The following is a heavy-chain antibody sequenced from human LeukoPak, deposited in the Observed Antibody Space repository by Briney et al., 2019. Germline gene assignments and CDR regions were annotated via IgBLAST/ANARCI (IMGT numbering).Heavy chain of an antibody. CDR1: GFAFSKYG. Sequence: GGSLRLSCAASGFAFSKYGMYWVRQAPGKGLEWVAYIRYDGDTKYYADSVKDRFTISRDNAKNTLYLQMNSLRAEDTAVYYCARDPSRMYYDRPGHYYYGMDVWGQGTTVTVSS. D-gene: IGHD3-22*01. J-gene: IGHJ6*02. V-gene: IGHV3-30*02. CDR3: ARDPSRMYYDRPGHYYYGMDV. CDR2: IRYDGDTK.